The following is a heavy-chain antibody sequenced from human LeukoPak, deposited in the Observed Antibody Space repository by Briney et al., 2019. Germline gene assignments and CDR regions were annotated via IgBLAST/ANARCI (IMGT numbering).Heavy chain of an antibody. CDR1: GGSISNSNW. CDR3: ARESHDLGDY. D-gene: IGHD7-27*01. CDR2: IYHTGSS. V-gene: IGHV4-4*02. J-gene: IGHJ4*02. Sequence: SETLSLTCAVSGGSISNSNWWSWVRQPPGKGLEWIGEIYHTGSSNCNPSLKSRVTISVDTSKNQFSLKLSSVTAADTAVYYCARESHDLGDYWGQGTLVTVSS.